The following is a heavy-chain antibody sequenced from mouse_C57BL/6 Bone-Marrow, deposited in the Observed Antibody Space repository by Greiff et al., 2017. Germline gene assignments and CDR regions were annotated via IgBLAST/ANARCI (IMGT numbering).Heavy chain of an antibody. CDR2: ISYDGSN. D-gene: IGHD2-3*01. J-gene: IGHJ3*01. Sequence: EVHLVESGPGLVKPSQSLSLTCSVTGYSITSGYYWNWIRQFPGNKLEWMGYISYDGSNNYNPSLKNRISITRDTSKNQFFLKLNSVTTEDTATYYCAGDGYYVWFAYWGQGTLVTVSA. CDR1: GYSITSGYY. V-gene: IGHV3-6*01. CDR3: AGDGYYVWFAY.